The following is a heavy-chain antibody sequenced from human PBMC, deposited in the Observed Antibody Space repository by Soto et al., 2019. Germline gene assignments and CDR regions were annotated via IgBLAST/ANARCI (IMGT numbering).Heavy chain of an antibody. V-gene: IGHV1-8*01. D-gene: IGHD3-16*01. CDR1: GFTFTSCD. CDR3: AADRFGAFDI. J-gene: IGHJ3*02. CDR2: MNPNSGNT. Sequence: GASVKVCCKASGFTFTSCDINWVRQATGQGLEWMGWMNPNSGNTGYAQKFQGRVTMTRNTSISTAYMELSSLRSEDTAVYYCAADRFGAFDIWGQGTMVTVSS.